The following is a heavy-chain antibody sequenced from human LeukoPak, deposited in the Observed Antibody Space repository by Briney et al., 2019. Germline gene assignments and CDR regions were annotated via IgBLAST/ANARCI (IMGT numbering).Heavy chain of an antibody. CDR2: IYSDGSIT. Sequence: RGSLRLSCAASGFTLRNYWMHWVRQAPGKGLVWVSRIYSDGSITDYADFVKGQFTISKDNAKDTLFLQMDRPRDEDTAVYDCTRGGYPSWFDPWGQGTLVSVSS. D-gene: IGHD5-18*01. CDR3: TRGGYPSWFDP. J-gene: IGHJ5*01. V-gene: IGHV3-74*01. CDR1: GFTLRNYW.